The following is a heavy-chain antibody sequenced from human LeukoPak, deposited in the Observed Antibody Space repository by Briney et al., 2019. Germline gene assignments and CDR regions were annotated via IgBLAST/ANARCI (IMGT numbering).Heavy chain of an antibody. CDR1: GFTLSSYA. Sequence: GGSLRLSCAASGFTLSSYAMSWVRQAPGKGLEWVSAISGSGGNTYYADSVKGRFTISRDNSKNTLYLQMNSLRAEDTAVYYCAKGSWAGYGSGYYYYYYMDVWGKGTTVTVSS. V-gene: IGHV3-23*01. CDR2: ISGSGGNT. J-gene: IGHJ6*03. D-gene: IGHD3-10*01. CDR3: AKGSWAGYGSGYYYYYYMDV.